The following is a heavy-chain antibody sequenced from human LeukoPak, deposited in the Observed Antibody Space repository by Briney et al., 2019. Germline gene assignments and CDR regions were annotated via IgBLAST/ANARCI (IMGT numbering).Heavy chain of an antibody. CDR1: GFTFSSYA. D-gene: IGHD1-26*01. V-gene: IGHV3-23*01. Sequence: GGSLRLSCAASGFTFSSYAMSWVRQAPGKGLEWVSAISGSGGSTYYADSVKGRFTTSRDNAKNSLYLQMNSLRAEDTAVYYCARDLIVGAIEDYYGMDVWGQGTTVTVSS. J-gene: IGHJ6*02. CDR2: ISGSGGST. CDR3: ARDLIVGAIEDYYGMDV.